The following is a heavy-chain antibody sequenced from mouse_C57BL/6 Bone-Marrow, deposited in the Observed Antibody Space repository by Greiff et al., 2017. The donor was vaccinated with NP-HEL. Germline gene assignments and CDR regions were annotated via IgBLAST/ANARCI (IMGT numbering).Heavy chain of an antibody. J-gene: IGHJ3*01. CDR3: APLDGYYVGFAY. Sequence: VQLQQPGAELVKPGASVKLSCKASGYTFTSYWMHWVKQRPGQGLEWIGMIHPNSGSTNYNEKFKSKATLTVDKSSSTAYMQLSSLTSEDSAVYYCAPLDGYYVGFAYWGQGTLVTVSA. D-gene: IGHD2-3*01. CDR2: IHPNSGST. V-gene: IGHV1-64*01. CDR1: GYTFTSYW.